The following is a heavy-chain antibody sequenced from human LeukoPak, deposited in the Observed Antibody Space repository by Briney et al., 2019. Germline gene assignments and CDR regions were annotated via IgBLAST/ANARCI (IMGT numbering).Heavy chain of an antibody. Sequence: GGSLRLSCAASGFTFGDAGMTWVRQAPGRGLEWVGRIQRKVDGGPTYFAAPVKGRFSISKDNSKNTLYLQMNSLKTEDTAVYYCSTAFTATGAAGYFDYWGQGALVTVPS. J-gene: IGHJ4*02. CDR2: IQRKVDGGPT. CDR3: STAFTATGAAGYFDY. V-gene: IGHV3-15*01. CDR1: GFTFGDAG. D-gene: IGHD6-25*01.